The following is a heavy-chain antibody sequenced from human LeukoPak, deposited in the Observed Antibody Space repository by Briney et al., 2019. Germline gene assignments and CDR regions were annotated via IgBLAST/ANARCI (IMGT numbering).Heavy chain of an antibody. Sequence: ASVKVSCKASGYTFTSYYMHWVRQAPGQGLEWMGWINPNSGGTNYAQKFQGRVTMTRDTSISTAYMELSRLRSDDTAVYYCARDTPEYSSSSYRFDPWGQGTLVTVSS. D-gene: IGHD6-6*01. CDR2: INPNSGGT. CDR1: GYTFTSYY. V-gene: IGHV1-2*02. J-gene: IGHJ5*02. CDR3: ARDTPEYSSSSYRFDP.